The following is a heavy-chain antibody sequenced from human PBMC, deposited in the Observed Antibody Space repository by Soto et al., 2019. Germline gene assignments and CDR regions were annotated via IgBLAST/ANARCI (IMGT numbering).Heavy chain of an antibody. CDR1: GFSLTTRGVG. CDR2: IYWDDDK. Sequence: QITLKESGPTLVKPTQTLTLTCTFSGFSLTTRGVGVGWIRQPPAKALECLALIYWDDDKRYSPSLQSRLSLTKDTSKNQVVLTMTNVDPVDTATYYCAHIPNYYQYDWFDPWGQGTLVSVSS. D-gene: IGHD3-16*01. CDR3: AHIPNYYQYDWFDP. J-gene: IGHJ5*02. V-gene: IGHV2-5*02.